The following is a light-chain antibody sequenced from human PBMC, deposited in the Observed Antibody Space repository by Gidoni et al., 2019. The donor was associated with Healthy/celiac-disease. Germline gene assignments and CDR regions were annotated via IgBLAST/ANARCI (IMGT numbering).Light chain of an antibody. Sequence: QSVLTQPPSASGTPGQRVTISCSGRSSNIGSNTVNWYLRLPGPAPKLLLYSNNQRPSVVPDRFSGSKSGSSASLAIRGLQSEDEADYYCAAWYDSLNGRVFGTGTKVTVL. CDR3: AAWYDSLNGRV. CDR2: SNN. J-gene: IGLJ1*01. CDR1: SSNIGSNT. V-gene: IGLV1-44*01.